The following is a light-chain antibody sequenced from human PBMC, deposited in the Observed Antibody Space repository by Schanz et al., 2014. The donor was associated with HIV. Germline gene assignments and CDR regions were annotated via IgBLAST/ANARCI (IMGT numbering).Light chain of an antibody. CDR2: DVS. Sequence: QSALTQPASVSGSPGQSITISCTGTSSDVGGYNYVSWYQQHPGKAPKLMIYDVSNRPSGVSNRFSGSKSGNTASLTISGLRAGEEADYYCSSYTSSSTGVFGGGTKLTV. CDR1: SSDVGGYNY. J-gene: IGLJ3*02. CDR3: SSYTSSSTGV. V-gene: IGLV2-14*03.